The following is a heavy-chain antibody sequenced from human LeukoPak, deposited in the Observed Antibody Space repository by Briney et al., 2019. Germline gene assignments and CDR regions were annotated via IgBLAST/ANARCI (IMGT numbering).Heavy chain of an antibody. CDR2: ISSDGTTK. V-gene: IGHV3-30*14. D-gene: IGHD6-19*01. CDR1: GFTLSSHV. CDR3: VKAFIAVAAVYYFDY. Sequence: PGGSLRLSCVASGFTLSSHVMHWVRQAPGKGLEWVALISSDGTTKYNADSVEGRFTISRDNSKNTLYLQMSSLRAEDTAVYYCVKAFIAVAAVYYFDYWGQGTLVTVSS. J-gene: IGHJ4*02.